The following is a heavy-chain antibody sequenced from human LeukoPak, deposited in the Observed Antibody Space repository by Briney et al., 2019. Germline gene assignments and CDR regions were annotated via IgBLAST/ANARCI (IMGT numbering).Heavy chain of an antibody. D-gene: IGHD3-22*01. CDR1: GDSISSGYYY. V-gene: IGHV4-61*02. Sequence: SETLSLTCTVSGDSISSGYYYWSWIRQPAGKGLEWFGRISSSGSTNYNPSLKSRVTITVDTSKNQFSLKLSSVTAADTAVYFCARGPYSYDSSGAFDIWGQGTMVTVSS. CDR3: ARGPYSYDSSGAFDI. CDR2: ISSSGST. J-gene: IGHJ3*02.